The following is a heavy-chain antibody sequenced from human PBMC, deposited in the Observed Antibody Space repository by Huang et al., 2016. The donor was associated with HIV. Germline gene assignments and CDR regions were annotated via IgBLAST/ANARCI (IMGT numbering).Heavy chain of an antibody. D-gene: IGHD6-19*01. CDR3: ARRMAGWDDVFDM. Sequence: QVQLVESGGGLVKPGGSLRLSCAASGLVFSDHYMNWIRQVPGKGREWISYSSLSGTTRRYADSGKGRFTISRDNAKKSLFLEMNSLRVEDTAVYYCARRMAGWDDVFDMWGQGTMVTVSS. CDR1: GLVFSDHY. CDR2: SSLSGTTR. J-gene: IGHJ3*02. V-gene: IGHV3-11*01.